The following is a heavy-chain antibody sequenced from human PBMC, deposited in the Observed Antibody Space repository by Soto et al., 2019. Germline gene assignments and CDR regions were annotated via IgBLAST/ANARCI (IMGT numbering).Heavy chain of an antibody. CDR2: IYPGDSDT. V-gene: IGHV5-51*01. CDR3: ARLQMIFGVVKAAFDI. Sequence: GESLKISCKGSGYSFTSYWIGWVRQMPGKGLEWMGIIYPGDSDTRYSPSFQGQVTISADKSISTAYLQWSSLKASDTAMYYCARLQMIFGVVKAAFDIWGQGTMVTVSS. CDR1: GYSFTSYW. D-gene: IGHD3-3*01. J-gene: IGHJ3*02.